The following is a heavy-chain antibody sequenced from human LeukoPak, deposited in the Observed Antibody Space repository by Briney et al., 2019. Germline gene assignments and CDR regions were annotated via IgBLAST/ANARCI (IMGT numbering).Heavy chain of an antibody. CDR2: IYYSGST. Sequence: SETLSLTCTVSGGSISSYYWSWIRQPPGKGLEWIGYIYYSGSTNYNPSLKSRVTISVDTSKNQFSLRPSSVTAADTAVYYCARQGGYYYDSSGYYPFDYWGQGTLVTVSS. D-gene: IGHD3-22*01. CDR1: GGSISSYY. J-gene: IGHJ4*02. CDR3: ARQGGYYYDSSGYYPFDY. V-gene: IGHV4-59*08.